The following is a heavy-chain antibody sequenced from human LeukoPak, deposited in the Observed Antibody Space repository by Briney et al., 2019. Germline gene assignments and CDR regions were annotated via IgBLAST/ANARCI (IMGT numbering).Heavy chain of an antibody. CDR3: ARDSLGSGDYDSSDAFDI. J-gene: IGHJ3*02. D-gene: IGHD3-22*01. V-gene: IGHV3-21*01. Sequence: PGGSLRLSCEASGFTFSSYSMNWVRQAPGKGLEWVSSISSSNSYIYYADSVKGRFTISRDNAKNSLYLQMNSLRAEDTAVYYCARDSLGSGDYDSSDAFDIWGQGTMVTVSS. CDR1: GFTFSSYS. CDR2: ISSSNSYI.